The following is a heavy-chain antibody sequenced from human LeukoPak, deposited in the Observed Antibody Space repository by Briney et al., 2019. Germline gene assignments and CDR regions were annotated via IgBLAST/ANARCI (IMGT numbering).Heavy chain of an antibody. CDR1: GYTFTSYG. J-gene: IGHJ4*02. Sequence: ASVKVSCKASGYTFTSYGISWVRQAPGQGLEWMGWISAYNGNTNYAQKLQGRVTMTTDTSTRTAYMELRSLRTDDTAVYYCARVEAVAGTAANWGQGTLVTVSS. V-gene: IGHV1-18*01. CDR3: ARVEAVAGTAAN. CDR2: ISAYNGNT. D-gene: IGHD6-19*01.